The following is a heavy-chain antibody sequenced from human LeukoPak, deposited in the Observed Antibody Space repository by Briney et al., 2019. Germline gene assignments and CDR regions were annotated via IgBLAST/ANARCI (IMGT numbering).Heavy chain of an antibody. CDR1: GFTFSSYG. CDR3: AKDRTTTVTTLYFDY. V-gene: IGHV3-23*01. CDR2: ISGSGGST. J-gene: IGHJ4*02. D-gene: IGHD4-17*01. Sequence: PGGTLRLSCAASGFTFSSYGMSWVRQAPGKGLERVSAISGSGGSTYYADSVKGRFTISRDNSKNTLYLQMNSLRAEDTAVYYCAKDRTTTVTTLYFDYWGQGTLVTVSS.